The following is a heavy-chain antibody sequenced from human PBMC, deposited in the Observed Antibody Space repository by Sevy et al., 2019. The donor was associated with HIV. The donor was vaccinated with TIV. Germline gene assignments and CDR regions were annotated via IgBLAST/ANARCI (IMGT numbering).Heavy chain of an antibody. V-gene: IGHV3-73*01. CDR1: GFSFGDYV. Sequence: GGSLRLSCTASGFSFGDYVLNWVRQAPGKGLEWVGFIRSKANSYATAYAASVKGRFTISRDDSKNTAYLQMNSLKTEDTAVYYCTRPNGGYCSSTSCYTGGRYYYYGMDVWGQGTTVTVSS. CDR2: IRSKANSYAT. J-gene: IGHJ6*02. D-gene: IGHD2-2*02. CDR3: TRPNGGYCSSTSCYTGGRYYYYGMDV.